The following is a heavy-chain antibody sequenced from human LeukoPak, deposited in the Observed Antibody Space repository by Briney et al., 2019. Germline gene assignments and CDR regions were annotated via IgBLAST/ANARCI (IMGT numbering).Heavy chain of an antibody. CDR2: ISAYNGNT. CDR3: ARLYYDGSGSYRDY. D-gene: IGHD3-10*01. Sequence: GASVKVSCKASGYTFTSYGISWVRQAPGQWLEWMGWISAYNGNTNYAQKLQGSVTMTTDTSTNTAYMELRSLRSDDTAVYYCARLYYDGSGSYRDYWGQGTLVTVSS. CDR1: GYTFTSYG. V-gene: IGHV1-18*04. J-gene: IGHJ4*02.